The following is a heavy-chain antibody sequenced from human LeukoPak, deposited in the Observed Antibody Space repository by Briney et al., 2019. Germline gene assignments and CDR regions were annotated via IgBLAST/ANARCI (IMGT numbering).Heavy chain of an antibody. V-gene: IGHV3-30-3*01. CDR1: GFTFSSYA. J-gene: IGHJ4*02. CDR3: ARDRSSFDSPGFDY. Sequence: GGSLRLSCAASGFTFSSYAMHWVRQAPGKGLEWVAVISYDGNNKYYADSVKGRFTISRDNSKNTLYLQMNSLRPEDTAVYYCARDRSSFDSPGFDYWGQGTLVTVSS. CDR2: ISYDGNNK. D-gene: IGHD3-9*01.